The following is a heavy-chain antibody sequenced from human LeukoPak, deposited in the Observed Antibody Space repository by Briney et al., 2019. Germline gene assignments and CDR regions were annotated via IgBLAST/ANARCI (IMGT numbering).Heavy chain of an antibody. CDR1: GFTASRNS. D-gene: IGHD3-9*01. Sequence: GGSLRLSCAVSGFTASRNSVSWARQAPGKGLEWVSIIRADGTTYYGDSVEGRFTISRDNSKNTLYLQLNSLRDDDTAVYYCASHSNALTSYCFDYWGQGVLVTVSS. J-gene: IGHJ4*02. CDR3: ASHSNALTSYCFDY. CDR2: IRADGTT. V-gene: IGHV3-53*01.